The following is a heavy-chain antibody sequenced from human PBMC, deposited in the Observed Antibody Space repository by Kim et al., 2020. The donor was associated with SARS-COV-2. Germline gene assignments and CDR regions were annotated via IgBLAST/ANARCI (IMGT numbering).Heavy chain of an antibody. CDR2: ISYDGSNK. Sequence: GGSLRLSCAASGFTFSSYAMHWVRQAPGKGLEWVAVISYDGSNKYYADSVKGRFTISRDNSKNTLYLQMNSLRAEDTAVYYCARPASGSYTNWFDYWGQG. V-gene: IGHV3-30-3*01. J-gene: IGHJ4*02. D-gene: IGHD1-26*01. CDR3: ARPASGSYTNWFDY. CDR1: GFTFSSYA.